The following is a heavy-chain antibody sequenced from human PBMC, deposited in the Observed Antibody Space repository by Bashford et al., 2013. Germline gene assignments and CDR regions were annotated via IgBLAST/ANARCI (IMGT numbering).Heavy chain of an antibody. J-gene: IGHJ4*02. CDR3: AREKRYCNSINCYYFDY. CDR1: GGSISSGDYY. V-gene: IGHV4-31*03. CDR2: IYYTGST. D-gene: IGHD2/OR15-2a*01. Sequence: SETLSLTCTVSGGSISSGDYYWTWIRQHPGKGLEWIGSIYYTGSTHYNPSLKGRVTISLDTSKNQFSLKLSFVTAADTAVYYCAREKRYCNSINCYYFDYWGQGTLVTVSS.